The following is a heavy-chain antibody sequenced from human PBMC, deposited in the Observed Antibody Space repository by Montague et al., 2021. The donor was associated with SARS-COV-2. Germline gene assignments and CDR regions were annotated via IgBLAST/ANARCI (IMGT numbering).Heavy chain of an antibody. CDR2: ISYDGSNQ. D-gene: IGHD6-19*01. CDR3: ASMLSGCYAFDY. V-gene: IGHV3-30*03. J-gene: IGHJ4*02. Sequence: SLRLSCAASGFTFNSYAMHWVRQAPGKGLEWVAVISYDGSNQYYADSVKGRFTISRDNSKNTLYLQMNSLRAEDTAVYYCASMLSGCYAFDYWGQGTLVTVSS. CDR1: GFTFNSYA.